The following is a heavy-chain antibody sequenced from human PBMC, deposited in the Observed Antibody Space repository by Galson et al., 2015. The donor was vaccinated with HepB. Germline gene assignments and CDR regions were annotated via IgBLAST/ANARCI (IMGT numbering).Heavy chain of an antibody. V-gene: IGHV3-11*01. D-gene: IGHD3-22*01. CDR3: AKHGQHYDDGAYFSSWGLDP. Sequence: SLRLSCAASGFTFNDYYMSWVRQAPGRGLEWISYINNGGSSIYSADSVKGRFTISRDNALYLEMNSLRAEDTAIYYCAKHGQHYDDGAYFSSWGLDPWGQGTQVTVFS. J-gene: IGHJ5*02. CDR2: INNGGSSI. CDR1: GFTFNDYY.